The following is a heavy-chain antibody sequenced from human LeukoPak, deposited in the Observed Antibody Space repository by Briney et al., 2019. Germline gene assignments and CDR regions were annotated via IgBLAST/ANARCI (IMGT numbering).Heavy chain of an antibody. CDR2: ISGSGGST. Sequence: GGSLRLSCAASGFSFGNYAMSWVRQAPGKGLEWVSGISGSGGSTYYADSVKGRFTISRDNSKNTLYLQMNSLRAEDTALYYCAKTNRNSNTWFDYWGQGTLVTVSS. J-gene: IGHJ4*02. V-gene: IGHV3-23*01. D-gene: IGHD6-13*01. CDR1: GFSFGNYA. CDR3: AKTNRNSNTWFDY.